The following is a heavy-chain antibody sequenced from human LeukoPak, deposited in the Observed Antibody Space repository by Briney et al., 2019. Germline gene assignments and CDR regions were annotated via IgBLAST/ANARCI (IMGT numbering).Heavy chain of an antibody. CDR2: IYYTGNT. CDR3: ARFGELLGGNGFDY. CDR1: GGSNSSTNYY. J-gene: IGHJ4*02. Sequence: SETLSLTCTVSGGSNSSTNYYWGWIRQPPGKGLEWIGNIYYTGNTYYNPSLKSRVTISQDTSKNQFSLKLRSVTAADTAVYYCARFGELLGGNGFDYWGQGTLVTVSS. D-gene: IGHD3-10*01. V-gene: IGHV4-39*07.